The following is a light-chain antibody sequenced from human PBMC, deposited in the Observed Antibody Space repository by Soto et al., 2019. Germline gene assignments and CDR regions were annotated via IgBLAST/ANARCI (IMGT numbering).Light chain of an antibody. Sequence: QSVLTQPRTVSGSPGQSVTISCTGTRSDVGGYNCVSWYQQHPGKAPQLIIYDVTQRPSGVPDRFSGSKSGNTASLSISGLQAEDEVDYYCCSHSASYTFVFGTGTKVTVL. CDR2: DVT. CDR3: CSHSASYTFV. CDR1: RSDVGGYNC. J-gene: IGLJ1*01. V-gene: IGLV2-11*01.